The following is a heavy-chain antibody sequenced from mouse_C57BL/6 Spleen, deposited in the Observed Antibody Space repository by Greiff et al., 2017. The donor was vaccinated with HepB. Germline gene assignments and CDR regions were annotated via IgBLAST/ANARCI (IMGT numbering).Heavy chain of an antibody. CDR2: IDPSDSYT. CDR3: ARWSFAY. V-gene: IGHV1-69*01. CDR1: GYTFTSYW. Sequence: QVHVKQPGAELVMPGASVKLSCKASGYTFTSYWMHWVKQRPGQGLEWIGEIDPSDSYTNYNQKFKGKSTLTVDKSSSTAYMQLSSLTSEDSAVYYCARWSFAYWGQGTLVTVSA. J-gene: IGHJ3*01.